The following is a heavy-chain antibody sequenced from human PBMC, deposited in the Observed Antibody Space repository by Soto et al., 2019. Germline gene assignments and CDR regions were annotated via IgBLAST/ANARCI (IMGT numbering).Heavy chain of an antibody. CDR2: IYYSGST. D-gene: IGHD2-15*01. Sequence: QLQLQESGPGLVKPSETLSLTCTVSGGSISSSSYYWGWIRQPPGKGLEWIGSIYYSGSTYYNPSRKIRVXTXVDXSKNQFSLKLSSVTAAATAVYYCARHTPAISISDHWGQGTLVTVSS. CDR1: GGSISSSSYY. CDR3: ARHTPAISISDH. J-gene: IGHJ4*02. V-gene: IGHV4-39*01.